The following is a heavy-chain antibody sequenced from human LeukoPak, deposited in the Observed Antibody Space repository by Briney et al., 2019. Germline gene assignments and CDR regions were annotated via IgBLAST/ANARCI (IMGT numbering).Heavy chain of an antibody. J-gene: IGHJ6*02. V-gene: IGHV3-21*04. CDR3: ARDSSTNSSSWYGYYYGMDV. CDR1: GFTFSSYS. Sequence: GGSLRLSCAASGFTFSSYSMNWVRQAPEKGLEWVSSISSSSSYIYYADSVKGRFTISRDNAKNSLYLQMNSLRAEDTAVYYCARDSSTNSSSWYGYYYGMDVWGQGTTVTVSS. CDR2: ISSSSSYI. D-gene: IGHD6-13*01.